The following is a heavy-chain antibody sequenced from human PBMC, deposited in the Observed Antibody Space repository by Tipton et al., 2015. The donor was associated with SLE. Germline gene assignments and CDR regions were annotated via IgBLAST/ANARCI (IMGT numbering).Heavy chain of an antibody. V-gene: IGHV4-34*01. CDR2: INHSGST. D-gene: IGHD2-2*01. Sequence: TLSLTCAVYGGSFSGYYWSWIRQPPGKGLEWIGEINHSGSTNYNPSLKRRVTISVDTSKNQFSLNLSSVTAADTAVYYCARGHDIVVVPASSGMDVWGQGTTLTVSS. CDR3: ARGHDIVVVPASSGMDV. J-gene: IGHJ6*02. CDR1: GGSFSGYY.